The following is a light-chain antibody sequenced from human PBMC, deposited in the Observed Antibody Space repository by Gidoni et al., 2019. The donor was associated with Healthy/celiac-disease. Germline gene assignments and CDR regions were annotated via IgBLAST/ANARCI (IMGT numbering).Light chain of an antibody. CDR2: GAS. CDR3: QQYGSSPALT. Sequence: EIVLTQSPGTLSLSPGERATLSCSASQSVSSSYLAWYQQKPGQAPRLLIYGASSRATGIPDRFSGSGSGTDFTLTISRLEPEDFAVYYCQQYGSSPALTFXGXTKVEI. J-gene: IGKJ4*01. V-gene: IGKV3-20*01. CDR1: QSVSSSY.